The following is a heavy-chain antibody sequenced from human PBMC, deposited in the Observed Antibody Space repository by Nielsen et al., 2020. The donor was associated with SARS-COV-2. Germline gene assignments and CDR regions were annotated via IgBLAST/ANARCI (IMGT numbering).Heavy chain of an antibody. Sequence: SETLSLTCTVSGGSISSGGYSCSWIRQHPGKGVDWIGYIYYSGSTYYNPSLKSRVTVSVDTSKNQFSLKLSSVTAADTAVYYCARQGYSYGPAWGQGTLVTVSS. D-gene: IGHD5-18*01. J-gene: IGHJ4*02. V-gene: IGHV4-39*01. CDR3: ARQGYSYGPA. CDR1: GGSISSGGYS. CDR2: IYYSGST.